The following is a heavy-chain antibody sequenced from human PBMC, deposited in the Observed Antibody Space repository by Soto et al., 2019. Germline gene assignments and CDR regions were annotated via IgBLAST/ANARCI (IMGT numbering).Heavy chain of an antibody. CDR2: VYNSGRT. V-gene: IGHV4-59*01. Sequence: KPSETLSLTCTVSGGSISSNYWTWIRQPPGKGLEWIGYVYNSGRTNYKPSLKSRVTISEDTSKSQFSLKVNSMTAADTAVYYCARYRREAVAGYTLDNWGQGILVTVSS. CDR3: ARYRREAVAGYTLDN. J-gene: IGHJ4*02. CDR1: GGSISSNY. D-gene: IGHD6-13*01.